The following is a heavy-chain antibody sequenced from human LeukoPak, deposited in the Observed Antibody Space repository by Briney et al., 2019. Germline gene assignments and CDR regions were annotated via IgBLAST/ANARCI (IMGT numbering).Heavy chain of an antibody. CDR2: IYSGGST. V-gene: IGHV3-53*01. Sequence: GGSLRLSCAASGFTVSSNYMSWVRQAPGKGLEWVSVIYSGGSTYYADSVKGQFTISRDNSKNTLYLQMNSLRAEDTAVYYCARGGIEMATINYWGQGTLVTVSS. D-gene: IGHD5-24*01. CDR1: GFTVSSNY. CDR3: ARGGIEMATINY. J-gene: IGHJ4*02.